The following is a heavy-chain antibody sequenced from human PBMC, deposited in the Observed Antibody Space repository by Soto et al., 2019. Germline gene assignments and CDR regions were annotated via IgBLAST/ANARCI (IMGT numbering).Heavy chain of an antibody. CDR2: ISSSGSTI. CDR3: AREKNYYGSGSYYSENPA. Sequence: PGGSLRLSCAASGFTFSDYYMSWIRQAPGKGLEWVSYISSSGSTIYYADSVKGRFTISRDNAKNSLYLQMNSLRAEDTAVYYCAREKNYYGSGSYYSENPAWGQGTLVTVSS. D-gene: IGHD3-10*01. J-gene: IGHJ5*02. V-gene: IGHV3-11*01. CDR1: GFTFSDYY.